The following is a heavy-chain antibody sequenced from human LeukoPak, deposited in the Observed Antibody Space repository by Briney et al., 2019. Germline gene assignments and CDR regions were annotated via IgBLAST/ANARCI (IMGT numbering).Heavy chain of an antibody. D-gene: IGHD6-13*01. V-gene: IGHV4-59*01. CDR1: GGSISSYY. J-gene: IGHJ4*02. CDR3: ARADSSSWKD. Sequence: SETLSLTCTVSGGSISSYYWSWIRQPPGKGLEWIGYIYYSGSTNYNPSLKSRVTISMDTSKNQFPLKLSSVTAADTAVYYCARADSSSWKDWGQGTLVTVSS. CDR2: IYYSGST.